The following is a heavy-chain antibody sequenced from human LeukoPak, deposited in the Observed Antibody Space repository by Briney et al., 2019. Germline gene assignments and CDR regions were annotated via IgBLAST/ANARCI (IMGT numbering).Heavy chain of an antibody. Sequence: SETLSLTCTVSGGSISSYYWSWIRQSPGKGLEWIGRIYTSGSTNYNPSLKSRVTISVDTSKNQFSLKLSSVTAADTAVYYCARSSSSGWGFRFDPWGQGTLVTVSS. J-gene: IGHJ5*02. CDR1: GGSISSYY. CDR2: IYTSGST. CDR3: ARSSSSGWGFRFDP. D-gene: IGHD6-19*01. V-gene: IGHV4-4*07.